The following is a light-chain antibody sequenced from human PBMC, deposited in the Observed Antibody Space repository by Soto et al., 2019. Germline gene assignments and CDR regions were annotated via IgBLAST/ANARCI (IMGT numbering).Light chain of an antibody. V-gene: IGKV1-9*01. Sequence: IQMTQSPSSLSASVGDRVTITCRASQGIGTYFAWYQQKPGIAPKLLIYAASTLQTGVPSRFSGSGSGTDFTLTIISLQPEDVATYYCQQVNTYPFTFGPGTKVGIK. CDR1: QGIGTY. J-gene: IGKJ3*01. CDR3: QQVNTYPFT. CDR2: AAS.